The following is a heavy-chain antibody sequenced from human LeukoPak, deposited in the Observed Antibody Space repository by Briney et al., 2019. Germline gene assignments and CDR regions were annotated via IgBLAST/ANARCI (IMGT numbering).Heavy chain of an antibody. CDR3: ARDSGSGWYEAHFDP. V-gene: IGHV3-30*02. Sequence: GGSLRLSCAASGFTFNTYGMHWVRQAPGKGLEWVAFIQYDGTIKYYGDSVKGRFTITRDNSKNTFYLQMNSLRAEDTAVYYCARDSGSGWYEAHFDPWGQGTLVTVSS. J-gene: IGHJ5*02. D-gene: IGHD6-19*01. CDR2: IQYDGTIK. CDR1: GFTFNTYG.